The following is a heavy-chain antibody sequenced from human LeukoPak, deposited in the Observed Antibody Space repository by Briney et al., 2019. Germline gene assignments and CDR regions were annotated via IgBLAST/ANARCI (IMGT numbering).Heavy chain of an antibody. D-gene: IGHD3-10*01. J-gene: IGHJ4*02. CDR1: GGSFSGYY. CDR2: INHSGST. V-gene: IGHV4-34*01. Sequence: SETLSLTCAVYGGSFSGYYWSWIRQPPGKGLEWIGEINHSGSTNYNPSLKSRVTISVDTSKNQFSLKLSSVTAADTAVYYCARKPFIYYGSFDYWGQGTLVTVFS. CDR3: ARKPFIYYGSFDY.